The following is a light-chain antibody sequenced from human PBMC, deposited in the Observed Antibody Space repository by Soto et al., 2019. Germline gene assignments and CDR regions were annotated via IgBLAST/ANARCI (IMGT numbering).Light chain of an antibody. Sequence: QSALTQPRSVSGSPGQSVTISCTGTSSDVGGYHYVSWYQQHPGKAPKLMIYDVSKRPSGVPDRFSGSKSGNTASLTISGLQAEDEADYYGCSYAGSYTLVVGGGTKLTVL. CDR2: DVS. V-gene: IGLV2-11*01. CDR3: CSYAGSYTLV. J-gene: IGLJ2*01. CDR1: SSDVGGYHY.